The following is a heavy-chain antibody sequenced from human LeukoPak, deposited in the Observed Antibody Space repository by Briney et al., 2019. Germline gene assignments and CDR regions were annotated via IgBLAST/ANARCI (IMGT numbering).Heavy chain of an antibody. Sequence: SETLSLTCTVSGGXISSSSYYWGWIRQPPGKWLEWIGSIYYSGSTYYNPSLKSRVTISVDTSKNQFSLKLSSVTAADTAVYYCARRLGSTSSGYDYWGQGTLVTVSS. CDR3: ARRLGSTSSGYDY. D-gene: IGHD6-6*01. J-gene: IGHJ4*02. CDR2: IYYSGST. V-gene: IGHV4-39*01. CDR1: GGXISSSSYY.